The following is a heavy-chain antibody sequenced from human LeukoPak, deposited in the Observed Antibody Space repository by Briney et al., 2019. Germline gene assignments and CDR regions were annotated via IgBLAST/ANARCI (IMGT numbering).Heavy chain of an antibody. CDR3: ARAPGVVADHYYYYYMDV. Sequence: GGSLRLSCAASGFTFSGSAMHWVRQASGKGLEWVGRIRSKANSYATAYAASVKGRFTISRDDSKNTAYLQMNSLRAVDTAVYYCARAPGVVADHYYYYYMDVWGKGTTVTVSS. CDR2: IRSKANSYAT. D-gene: IGHD2-15*01. CDR1: GFTFSGSA. J-gene: IGHJ6*03. V-gene: IGHV3-73*01.